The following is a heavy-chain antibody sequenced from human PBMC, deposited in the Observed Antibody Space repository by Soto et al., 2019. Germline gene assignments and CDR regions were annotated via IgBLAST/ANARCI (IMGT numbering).Heavy chain of an antibody. D-gene: IGHD6-19*01. CDR2: MSRDGGVT. Sequence: EVQLLESGGGLVQPGGSLRLSCAASGFTFSNYGMTWVRQAPGKGLEWFSGMSRDGGVTDYTDSVKGRFTISRDISKNTPDLQMNSLRAEDTAVYYCAKIDKFNPQSSGWANRFDYWGQGTLVTVSS. J-gene: IGHJ4*02. V-gene: IGHV3-23*01. CDR3: AKIDKFNPQSSGWANRFDY. CDR1: GFTFSNYG.